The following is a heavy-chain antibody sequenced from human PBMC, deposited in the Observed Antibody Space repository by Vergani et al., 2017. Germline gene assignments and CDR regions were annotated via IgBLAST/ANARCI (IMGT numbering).Heavy chain of an antibody. CDR1: GGSISSSSYY. CDR3: AREGRQYDFWSGYYLNWFDP. V-gene: IGHV4-39*07. Sequence: QLQLQESGPGLVKPSETLSLTCTVSGGSISSSSYYWGWIRQPPGKGLWWIGSIYYSGSTYYNPSLKSRVTISVDTSKNQFSLKLSSVTAADTAVYYCAREGRQYDFWSGYYLNWFDPWGQGTLVTVSS. J-gene: IGHJ5*02. CDR2: IYYSGST. D-gene: IGHD3-3*01.